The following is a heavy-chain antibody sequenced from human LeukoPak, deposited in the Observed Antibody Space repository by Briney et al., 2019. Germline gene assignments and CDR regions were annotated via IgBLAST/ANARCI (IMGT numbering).Heavy chain of an antibody. V-gene: IGHV3-21*01. CDR3: ARDIGYYYDSSGYLFDY. Sequence: AGGSLRLSCAASGFTFSSYSMNWVRQAPGKGLEWVSSISSSSSYIYYADSVKGRFTISRDNVKNSLYLQMNSLRAEDTAVYYCARDIGYYYDSSGYLFDYWGQGTLVTVCS. J-gene: IGHJ4*02. D-gene: IGHD3-22*01. CDR1: GFTFSSYS. CDR2: ISSSSSYI.